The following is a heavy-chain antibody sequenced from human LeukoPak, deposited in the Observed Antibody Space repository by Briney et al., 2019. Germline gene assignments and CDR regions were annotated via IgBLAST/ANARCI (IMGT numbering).Heavy chain of an antibody. Sequence: ASVKVSCKASGYTFTSYYMHWVRQAPGQVLEWMGLINPTGGSTGYAQKFQGRVTMTRDMSTSTDYMELSSLRSEDTAIYYCARDHEGSSWYGIWFDPWGQGTLVTVSS. D-gene: IGHD6-13*01. CDR1: GYTFTSYY. CDR2: INPTGGST. V-gene: IGHV1-46*01. J-gene: IGHJ5*02. CDR3: ARDHEGSSWYGIWFDP.